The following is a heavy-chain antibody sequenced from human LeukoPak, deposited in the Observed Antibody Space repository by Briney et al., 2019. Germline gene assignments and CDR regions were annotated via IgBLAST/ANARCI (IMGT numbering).Heavy chain of an antibody. V-gene: IGHV5-51*01. CDR1: GYSFTSYW. CDR2: IYPGDSDT. CDR3: ARQRGPDYVWGSYRPVYYFDY. J-gene: IGHJ4*02. Sequence: GESLKISCKGSGYSFTSYWIGWVRQMPGKGLEWMGIIYPGDSDTRYSPSFQGQVTISADKSISTAYLQWSSLKASDTAMYYCARQRGPDYVWGSYRPVYYFDYWGQGTLVTVSS. D-gene: IGHD3-16*02.